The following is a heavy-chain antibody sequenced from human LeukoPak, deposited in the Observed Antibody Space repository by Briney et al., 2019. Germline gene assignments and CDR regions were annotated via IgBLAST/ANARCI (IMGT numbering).Heavy chain of an antibody. Sequence: TGAPLLLSCAASGFTFSSYAMSWVRPAPGKGLEGVSAISGSGGSTYYADSVKGRFTISRDNSKNTLYLQMNSLRAEDTAVYYCAKRASYGDDPWGQGTLVTVSS. CDR2: ISGSGGST. D-gene: IGHD4-17*01. CDR1: GFTFSSYA. J-gene: IGHJ5*02. CDR3: AKRASYGDDP. V-gene: IGHV3-23*01.